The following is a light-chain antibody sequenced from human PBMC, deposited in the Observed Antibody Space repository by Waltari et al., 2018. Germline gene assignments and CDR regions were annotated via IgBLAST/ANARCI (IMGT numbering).Light chain of an antibody. J-gene: IGKJ5*01. CDR3: QQYNRWPPIT. Sequence: VVLTQSPATLSVSPGETAIISCRASQIVSSTLAWYQQTPGQAPRRLIYDASTRASSIPARFRGSGSGTEFTLTINSLQSEDSATYYCQQYNRWPPITFGQGTRLDSK. CDR2: DAS. V-gene: IGKV3-15*01. CDR1: QIVSST.